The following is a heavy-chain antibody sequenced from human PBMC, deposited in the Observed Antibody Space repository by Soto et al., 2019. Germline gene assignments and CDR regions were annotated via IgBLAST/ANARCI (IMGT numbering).Heavy chain of an antibody. CDR2: ISAYNGNT. V-gene: IGHV1-18*01. J-gene: IGHJ4*02. D-gene: IGHD3-16*02. CDR1: GYTFTSYG. CDR3: ARAPKGYDYIWGSYRLEPNFGY. Sequence: ASVKVSCKASGYTFTSYGISWVRQAPGQGLEWMGWISAYNGNTNYAQKLQGRVTMTTDTSTSTAYMELRSLRSDDTAVYYCARAPKGYDYIWGSYRLEPNFGYWGQGTLVTVSS.